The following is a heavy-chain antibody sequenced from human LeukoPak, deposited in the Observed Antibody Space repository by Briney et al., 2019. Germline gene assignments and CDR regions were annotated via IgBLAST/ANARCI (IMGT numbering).Heavy chain of an antibody. J-gene: IGHJ5*02. Sequence: ASVKVSCKASGYIFTNYYMHWVRQAPGQGLEWMGTINPSGGSTTYAQKFQGRVTMTRDKSISTAYLQWSSLKASDTAMYYCARLAAAGYSGWFDPWGQGTLVTVSS. CDR3: ARLAAAGYSGWFDP. CDR1: GYIFTNYY. CDR2: INPSGGST. V-gene: IGHV1-46*01. D-gene: IGHD6-13*01.